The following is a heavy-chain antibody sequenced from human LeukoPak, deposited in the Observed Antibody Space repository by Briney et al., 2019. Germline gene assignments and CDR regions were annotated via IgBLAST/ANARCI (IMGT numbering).Heavy chain of an antibody. CDR2: FIPIFGTA. CDR1: GGTFSSYA. D-gene: IGHD3-22*01. CDR3: ARSPFTLDSSGYVRDY. J-gene: IGHJ4*02. V-gene: IGHV1-69*05. Sequence: SVKVSCKASGGTFSSYAISWVRQAPGQGLEWMGGFIPIFGTANYAQKFQGRVTITTDESTSTAYMELSSLRSEDTAVYYCARSPFTLDSSGYVRDYWGQGTLVTVSS.